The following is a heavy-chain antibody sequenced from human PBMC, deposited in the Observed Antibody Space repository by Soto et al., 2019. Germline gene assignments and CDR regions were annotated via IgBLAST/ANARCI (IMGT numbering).Heavy chain of an antibody. V-gene: IGHV1-69*06. CDR3: ARDGVQFVYKNYFDP. Sequence: VQLVQSGADVKKPGSSVRVSCKASGGTFSTYAINWVRQAPGHGLEWMGVILPIFNKTHYAPNFQSRVTIIADKSTSTSYMELSSLRSEDTAVYYCARDGVQFVYKNYFDPWGQGTLVTVSS. J-gene: IGHJ5*02. CDR1: GGTFSTYA. CDR2: ILPIFNKT. D-gene: IGHD1-7*01.